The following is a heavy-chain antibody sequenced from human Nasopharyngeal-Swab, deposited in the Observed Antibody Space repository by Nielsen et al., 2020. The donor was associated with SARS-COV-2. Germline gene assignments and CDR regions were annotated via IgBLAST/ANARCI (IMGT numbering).Heavy chain of an antibody. CDR3: ARGGAGSHWRYYIDY. J-gene: IGHJ4*02. CDR1: GASISSQY. D-gene: IGHD2-8*02. CDR2: IYDGGVT. V-gene: IGHV4-59*11. Sequence: SETLSLTCFVSGASISSQYWTWLRQPLGKGLEWVGYIYDGGVTEYNPSLQSRVTISVDKPKNQFSLRLSSVSAADTAIYYCARGGAGSHWRYYIDYWGQGTLVTVSS.